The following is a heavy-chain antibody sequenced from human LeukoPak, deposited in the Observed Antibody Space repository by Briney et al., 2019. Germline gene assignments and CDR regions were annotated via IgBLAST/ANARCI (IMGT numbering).Heavy chain of an antibody. V-gene: IGHV1-46*01. CDR3: ARDLNYYTSGSWLDP. D-gene: IGHD3-10*01. Sequence: GASVKVSCKASGYTFTSYFIHWVRQAPGQGLEWMGLINPNDGSTNYAQKFQVRVTMTRDTSTSTVYMELSSLRSEDTAFYYCARDLNYYTSGSWLDPWGQGTLVTVSA. J-gene: IGHJ5*02. CDR2: INPNDGST. CDR1: GYTFTSYF.